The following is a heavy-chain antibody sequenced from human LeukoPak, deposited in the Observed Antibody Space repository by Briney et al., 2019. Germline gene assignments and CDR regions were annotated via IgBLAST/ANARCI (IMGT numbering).Heavy chain of an antibody. J-gene: IGHJ5*01. CDR2: ISPDGNYR. CDR1: GFTFSSHW. CDR3: VRDWDHYDFDS. V-gene: IGHV3-74*01. D-gene: IGHD3-16*01. Sequence: PGGSLRLSCAASGFTFSSHWMHWVRHVPGKGLGWVSRISPDGNYRNFADSVEGRFTISRDNAKNTLVLQMNSLRGEDTAVYYCVRDWDHYDFDSWGQGTQVTVSS.